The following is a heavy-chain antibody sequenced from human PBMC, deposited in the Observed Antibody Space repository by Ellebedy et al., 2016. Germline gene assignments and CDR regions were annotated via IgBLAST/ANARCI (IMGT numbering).Heavy chain of an antibody. CDR3: ARLVVAAADNWFDP. CDR2: IYYSGST. D-gene: IGHD6-13*01. Sequence: SETLSLTCTVSGGSISSGDYYWSWIRQPPGKGLEWIGYIYYSGSTYYNPSLKSRVTISVDTSKNQFSLKLSSVTAADTAVYYCARLVVAAADNWFDPWGQGTLVTVSS. J-gene: IGHJ5*02. CDR1: GGSISSGDYY. V-gene: IGHV4-30-4*01.